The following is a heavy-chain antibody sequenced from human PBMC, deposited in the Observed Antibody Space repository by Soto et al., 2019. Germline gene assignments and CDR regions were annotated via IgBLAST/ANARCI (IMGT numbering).Heavy chain of an antibody. CDR3: ARALYGSWSYYPRWDYYYSGMDV. J-gene: IGHJ6*02. V-gene: IGHV4-30-4*01. CDR1: GGSISSGDYY. D-gene: IGHD3-10*01. CDR2: IYYSGST. Sequence: PSETLSLTCTVSGGSISSGDYYWSWIRQPPGKGLEWIGYIYYSGSTYYNPSLKSRVTISVGTSKNQFSLKLSSVTAADTAVYYCARALYGSWSYYPRWDYYYSGMDVWGQGTTVTVSS.